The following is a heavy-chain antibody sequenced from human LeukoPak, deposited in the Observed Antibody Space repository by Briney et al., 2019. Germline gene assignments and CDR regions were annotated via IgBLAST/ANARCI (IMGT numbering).Heavy chain of an antibody. Sequence: ASVKVSCKASGGTFNSYVIGWVRQAPGQGLEWMGGIIHIFGTTNYAQKFQDRVTITADESTRTAWMELSSLTSEDTAVYYCAISSSGYTYGYVSGWFDPWGQGTLVTVSS. D-gene: IGHD5-18*01. J-gene: IGHJ5*02. CDR1: GGTFNSYV. V-gene: IGHV1-69*13. CDR3: AISSSGYTYGYVSGWFDP. CDR2: IIHIFGTT.